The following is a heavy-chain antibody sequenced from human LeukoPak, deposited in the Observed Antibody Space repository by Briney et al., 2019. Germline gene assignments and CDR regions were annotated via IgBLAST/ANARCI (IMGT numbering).Heavy chain of an antibody. CDR1: GDSISNYY. CDR3: ARGFTRSWLLFDY. V-gene: IGHV4-4*07. J-gene: IGHJ4*02. Sequence: SETLSLTCTVSGDSISNYYWSWIRQPAGKGLEWIGRVHTTGSTNYNPSLKSRLTMSVDTSKNQFSLKVSSVTAADTAMYYCARGFTRSWLLFDYWGQGALVTVSS. CDR2: VHTTGST. D-gene: IGHD6-13*01.